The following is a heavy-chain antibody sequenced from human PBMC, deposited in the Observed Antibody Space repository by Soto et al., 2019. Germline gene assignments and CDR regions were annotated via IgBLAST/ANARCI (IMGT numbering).Heavy chain of an antibody. CDR2: INHSGST. D-gene: IGHD3-3*01. J-gene: IGHJ4*02. Sequence: SETLSLTCAVYGGSFSGYYWSWIRQPPGKGLEWIGEINHSGSTNYNPSLKSRVTISVDTSKNQFSLKLGSVTAADTAVYYCASTVRSEYYFDYWGQGTLVTVSS. V-gene: IGHV4-34*01. CDR1: GGSFSGYY. CDR3: ASTVRSEYYFDY.